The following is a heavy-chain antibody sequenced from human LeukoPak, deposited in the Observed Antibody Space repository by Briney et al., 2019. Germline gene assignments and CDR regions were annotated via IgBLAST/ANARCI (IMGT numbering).Heavy chain of an antibody. Sequence: PGGSLRLSCAASGFTFSSYGMHWVRQAPGKGLEGVAVIWYDGSNKYYADSVKGRFTISRDNSKNTLYLQMNSLRAEDTAVYYCAKDGYDFWSGYYPSHYYYMDVWGKGTTVTVSS. CDR2: IWYDGSNK. J-gene: IGHJ6*03. CDR1: GFTFSSYG. V-gene: IGHV3-33*06. D-gene: IGHD3-3*01. CDR3: AKDGYDFWSGYYPSHYYYMDV.